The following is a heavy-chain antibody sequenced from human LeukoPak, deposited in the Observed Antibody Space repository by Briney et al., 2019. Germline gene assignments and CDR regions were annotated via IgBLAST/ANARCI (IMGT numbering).Heavy chain of an antibody. CDR2: IIPIFGTA. J-gene: IGHJ4*02. D-gene: IGHD6-19*01. Sequence: PGSSVKVSCKASGGTFSSYAISWARQAPGQGLEWMGRIIPIFGTANYAQKFQGRVTITTDESTSTAYMELSSLRSEDTAVYYCAREGYSSGCFDYWGQGTLVTVSS. CDR3: AREGYSSGCFDY. V-gene: IGHV1-69*05. CDR1: GGTFSSYA.